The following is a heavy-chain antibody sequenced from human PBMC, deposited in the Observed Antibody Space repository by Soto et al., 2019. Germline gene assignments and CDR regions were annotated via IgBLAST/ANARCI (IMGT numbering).Heavy chain of an antibody. CDR1: GGSISSYY. J-gene: IGHJ4*02. V-gene: IGHV4-59*08. CDR2: IYYSGST. Sequence: SETLSLTCTVSGGSISSYYWSWIRQPPGKGLEWVGSIYYSGSTNYNPSLKSRATISVDRSKNQFSLQVSSVTAADTAVYYCAKNLPRTGRFDYWGQGTVVTVSS. CDR3: AKNLPRTGRFDY.